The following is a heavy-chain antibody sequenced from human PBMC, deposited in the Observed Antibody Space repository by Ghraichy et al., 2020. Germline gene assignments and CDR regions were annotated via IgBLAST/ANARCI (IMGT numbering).Heavy chain of an antibody. D-gene: IGHD6-19*01. V-gene: IGHV3-9*01. CDR3: AKGMRSSGWYYYYYGMDV. J-gene: IGHJ6*02. Sequence: LSLTCAASGFSFDYYAMHWVRQAPGKGLEWVSGISWNSGSIVYADSVKGRFTISRDNAKNSLYLQMNSLRAEDTALYYCAKGMRSSGWYYYYYGMDVWGQGTTVTVSS. CDR2: ISWNSGSI. CDR1: GFSFDYYA.